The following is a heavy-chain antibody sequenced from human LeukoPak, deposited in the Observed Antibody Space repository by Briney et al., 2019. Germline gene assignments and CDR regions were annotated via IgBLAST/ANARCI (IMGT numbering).Heavy chain of an antibody. D-gene: IGHD2-21*01. CDR2: IWSDATNA. V-gene: IGHV3-33*01. Sequence: PGGSLRLSCAASGFTFIDYGMHWVRRAPGKGLEWVAIIWSDATNAYYADSVKGRFTISRDNSKNTVSLQMNSLRAEDTAVYYCARDYSWVLDSWGQGTLVTVSS. CDR3: ARDYSWVLDS. CDR1: GFTFIDYG. J-gene: IGHJ4*02.